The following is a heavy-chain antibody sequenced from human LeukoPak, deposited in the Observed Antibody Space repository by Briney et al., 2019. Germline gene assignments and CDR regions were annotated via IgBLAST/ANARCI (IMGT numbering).Heavy chain of an antibody. Sequence: SETLSLTCTVSGGSISSYYWSWIRQPPGKGLEWIGCIYYSGSTNYNPSLKSRVTISVDTYKNQFSLKLSSVTAADTAVYYCASKVYCSSTSCYGEHWGQGTLVTVSS. V-gene: IGHV4-59*01. D-gene: IGHD2-2*01. CDR3: ASKVYCSSTSCYGEH. CDR1: GGSISSYY. CDR2: IYYSGST. J-gene: IGHJ1*01.